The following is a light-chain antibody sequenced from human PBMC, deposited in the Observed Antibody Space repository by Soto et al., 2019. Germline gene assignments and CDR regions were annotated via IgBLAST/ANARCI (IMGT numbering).Light chain of an antibody. CDR1: QSVSRY. J-gene: IGKJ4*01. V-gene: IGKV3-11*01. CDR3: QQRSDWPST. Sequence: DIVLTQSPATLSLSPGERATLSCRASQSVSRYLAWYQQKPGQAPRLLIYDASNRATGIPARFSGSGSGTDFTLTISSLEPEDFAVDYGQQRSDWPSTFGGGTKVEI. CDR2: DAS.